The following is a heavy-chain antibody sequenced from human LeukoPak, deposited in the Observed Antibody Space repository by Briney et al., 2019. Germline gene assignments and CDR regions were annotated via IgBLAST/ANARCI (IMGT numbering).Heavy chain of an antibody. J-gene: IGHJ4*02. CDR1: GGTFSSYA. CDR3: ARGSSSEDY. CDR2: IIPILGIA. Sequence: ASVKVSCNASGGTFSSYAISWVRQAPGQGLEWMGRIIPILGIANYAQKFQGRVTITADKSTSTAYMELSSLRSEDTAVYYCARGSSSEDYWGQGTLVTVSS. D-gene: IGHD6-6*01. V-gene: IGHV1-69*04.